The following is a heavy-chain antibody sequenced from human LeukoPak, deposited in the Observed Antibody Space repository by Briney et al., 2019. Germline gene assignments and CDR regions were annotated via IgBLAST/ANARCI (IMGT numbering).Heavy chain of an antibody. CDR3: AKGSHGTGTYTWSL. CDR2: IYYIFST. V-gene: IGHV4-59*07. CDR1: GGSISTYY. D-gene: IGHD3-10*01. J-gene: IGHJ4*02. Sequence: SDTLSLTCAVSGGSISTYYWSWIRQPPGKGLEWIGYIYYIFSTNNNPSLKRRGTISTTTSNNLFSMNLSSVTAADTAVYYCAKGSHGTGTYTWSLWGQGTLVTVSS.